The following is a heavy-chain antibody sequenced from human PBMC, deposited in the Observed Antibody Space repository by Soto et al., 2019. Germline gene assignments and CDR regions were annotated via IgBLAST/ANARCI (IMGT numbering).Heavy chain of an antibody. CDR3: TANAYTLNVDY. CDR1: GFSFSDSA. D-gene: IGHD3-16*01. CDR2: IRSRHNKYAT. V-gene: IGHV3-73*01. Sequence: EVHLVESGGGLVQPGGSLKLSCAASGFSFSDSAMHWVRQASGKGLEWVGRIRSRHNKYATAYAASVQGRFTISRDDSKNTAYLQMNSLKTEDTAVYYCTANAYTLNVDYWGQGTLVTVSS. J-gene: IGHJ4*02.